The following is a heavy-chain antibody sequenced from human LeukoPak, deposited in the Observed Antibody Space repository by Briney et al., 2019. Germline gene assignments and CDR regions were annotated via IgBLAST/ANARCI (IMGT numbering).Heavy chain of an antibody. J-gene: IGHJ4*02. CDR3: ARASQWLVRRQLDY. D-gene: IGHD6-19*01. Sequence: ASVKVSCKASGGTLSRYAISWVRQAPGQGLEWMGIINPSGGSTSYAQKFQGRVTMTRDTSTSTVYMELSSLRSEDTAVYYCARASQWLVRRQLDYWGQGTLVTVSS. CDR1: GGTLSRYA. CDR2: INPSGGST. V-gene: IGHV1-46*01.